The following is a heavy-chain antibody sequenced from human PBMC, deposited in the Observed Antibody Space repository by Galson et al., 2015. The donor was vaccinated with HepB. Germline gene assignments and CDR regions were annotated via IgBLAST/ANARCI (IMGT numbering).Heavy chain of an antibody. Sequence: ETLSLTCTVSSVSISTYYKSWIRQPPGKGLEWIGHIYYSSNTNYNTALKGRVTISIDTSKNQLSLNLTSVNTADTAVYYCARGEQYYYYMDGWGKGNTVTVSS. V-gene: IGHV4-59*01. D-gene: IGHD6-13*01. CDR3: ARGEQYYYYMDG. J-gene: IGHJ6*03. CDR1: SVSISTYY. CDR2: IYYSSNT.